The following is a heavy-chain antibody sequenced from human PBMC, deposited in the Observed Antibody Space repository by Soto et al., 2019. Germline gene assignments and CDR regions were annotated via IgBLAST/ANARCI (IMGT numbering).Heavy chain of an antibody. CDR2: IYYSGNT. CDR1: SGTIRSGSYY. CDR3: ARHVTGTVSYDS. D-gene: IGHD4-17*01. J-gene: IGHJ4*02. V-gene: IGHV4-39*01. Sequence: SETLSLTCSVSSGTIRSGSYYWGWIRQPPGKGLEWIGNIYYSGNTYYNPSLKSRVTMSVDTSKNQFSLELSSVTAADTALYYCARHVTGTVSYDSWGQGTLVTVSS.